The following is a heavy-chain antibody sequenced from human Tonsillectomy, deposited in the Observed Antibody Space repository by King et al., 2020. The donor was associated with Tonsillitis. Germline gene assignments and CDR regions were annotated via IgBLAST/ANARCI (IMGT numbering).Heavy chain of an antibody. V-gene: IGHV1-69*01. CDR3: ASADYYDSSGYQRWFDP. CDR1: GGTFSSYA. Sequence: QVQLVQSGAEVKKPGSSVKVSCKASGGTFSSYAISWVRQAPGQGLEWMGGIIPIFGTANYAQKFQGRVTITAEETPGTAYMELSSLRSEDTAVYYCASADYYDSSGYQRWFDPWGQGTLVTVSS. D-gene: IGHD3-22*01. J-gene: IGHJ5*02. CDR2: IIPIFGTA.